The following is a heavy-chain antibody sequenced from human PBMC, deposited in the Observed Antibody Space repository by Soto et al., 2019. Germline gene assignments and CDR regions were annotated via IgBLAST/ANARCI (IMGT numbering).Heavy chain of an antibody. J-gene: IGHJ4*02. CDR2: IYPGDSDT. CDR1: GYSFTSYW. CDR3: TRGLSWFGELLPYFDY. V-gene: IGHV5-51*01. D-gene: IGHD3-10*01. Sequence: PGESLKISCKGSGYSFTSYWIGWVPQMPGKGLEWMGIIYPGDSDTRYSPSFQGQVTISADKSISTAYLQWSSLKASDTAMYYCTRGLSWFGELLPYFDYWGQGTLVTVSS.